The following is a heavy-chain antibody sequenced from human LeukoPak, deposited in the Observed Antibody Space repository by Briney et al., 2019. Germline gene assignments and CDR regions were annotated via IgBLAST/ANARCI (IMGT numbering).Heavy chain of an antibody. CDR1: RFTFTSYA. CDR3: ARDGGGTSADCYFDY. D-gene: IGHD2-2*01. J-gene: IGHJ4*02. Sequence: TGRSLRLACAASRFTFTSYAMHWVRQAPGKGLEWVAVLSYDGRDKHYADSVKGRFTISRDNSKSTLYLQMNSLRAEDTAVYYCARDGGGTSADCYFDYWGQGTLVTVSS. V-gene: IGHV3-30*04. CDR2: LSYDGRDK.